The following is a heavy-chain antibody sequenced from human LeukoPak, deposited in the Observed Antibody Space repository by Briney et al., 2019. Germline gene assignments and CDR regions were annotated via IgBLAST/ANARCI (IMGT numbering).Heavy chain of an antibody. J-gene: IGHJ4*02. CDR2: ITSNGGSA. CDR3: AREYCDSTTCYKTIDY. CDR1: GFTFSIYA. V-gene: IGHV3-64*01. D-gene: IGHD2-2*02. Sequence: GGSLRLSCAASGFTFSIYAMHWVRQAPGKGLEYVSAITSNGGSAYYANSVKGRFTISRDNSKHTLYLQMGSLRAEDMAVYYCAREYCDSTTCYKTIDYWGQGTLVTVSS.